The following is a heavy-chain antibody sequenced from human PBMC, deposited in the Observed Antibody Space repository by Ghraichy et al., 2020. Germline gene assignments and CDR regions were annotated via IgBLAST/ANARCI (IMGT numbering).Heavy chain of an antibody. Sequence: GGSLRLSCAASGFTFSDSSMHWVSQASGKGLEWVGRIRSKANNYATTYAASVKGRFTMSRDDSKNTAYLQMNSLKTEDTALYYCTRRGYSGNSGIDYWGQGTLVTVSS. CDR2: IRSKANNYAT. J-gene: IGHJ4*02. CDR1: GFTFSDSS. CDR3: TRRGYSGNSGIDY. V-gene: IGHV3-73*01. D-gene: IGHD4-23*01.